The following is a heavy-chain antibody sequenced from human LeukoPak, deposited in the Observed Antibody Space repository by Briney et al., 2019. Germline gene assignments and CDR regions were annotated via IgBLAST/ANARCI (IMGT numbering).Heavy chain of an antibody. V-gene: IGHV1-58*01. CDR2: IVVGSGNT. CDR3: AALGDPSYYYYYGMDV. J-gene: IGHJ6*02. D-gene: IGHD3-16*01. Sequence: GASVKVSCKASGFTFTGSAVQWVRQARGQRLEWIGWIVVGSGNTNYAQKFQERVTITRDMSTSTAYMELSSLRSEDTAVYYCAALGDPSYYYYYGMDVWGQGTTVTVSS. CDR1: GFTFTGSA.